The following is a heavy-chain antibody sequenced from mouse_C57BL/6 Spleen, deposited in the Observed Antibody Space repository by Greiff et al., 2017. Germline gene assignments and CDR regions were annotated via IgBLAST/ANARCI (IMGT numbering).Heavy chain of an antibody. J-gene: IGHJ2*01. V-gene: IGHV14-1*01. CDR2: IDPEDGDT. CDR3: TTSPYYGPFY. Sequence: SGAELVRPGASVKLSCTASGFNIKDYYMHWVKQRPEQGLEWIGRIDPEDGDTEYAPKFQGKATMTADISSNTAYLQLSSLTSEDTAVYYCTTSPYYGPFYGGQGTTLTVSS. D-gene: IGHD1-2*01. CDR1: GFNIKDYY.